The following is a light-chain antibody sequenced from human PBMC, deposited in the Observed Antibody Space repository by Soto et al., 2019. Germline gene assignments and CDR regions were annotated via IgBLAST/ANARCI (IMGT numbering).Light chain of an antibody. CDR2: DAS. Sequence: DIQMTQSPSTLSASVGDRVTITCRASQTISFSLAWYQQKPGKAPKLLIYDASTLQSGVPSRFSGSESGTEFTLTISSLQPDDFATYYCQDYNSWTFGQGTKVDI. J-gene: IGKJ1*01. CDR1: QTISFS. CDR3: QDYNSWT. V-gene: IGKV1-5*01.